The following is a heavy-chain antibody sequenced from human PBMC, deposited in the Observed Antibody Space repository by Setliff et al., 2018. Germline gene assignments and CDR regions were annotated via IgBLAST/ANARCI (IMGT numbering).Heavy chain of an antibody. CDR2: INHSGST. Sequence: PSETLSLTCAVYGESFSGHYWSWIRQPPGKGLEWIGEINHSGSTNYNPSLKSRVTISVDTSKNQFSLKLSSVAAADTAVYYCARLVETSTWGNWFDPWGQGTLVTVSS. CDR1: GESFSGHY. J-gene: IGHJ5*02. V-gene: IGHV4-34*01. CDR3: ARLVETSTWGNWFDP. D-gene: IGHD2-15*01.